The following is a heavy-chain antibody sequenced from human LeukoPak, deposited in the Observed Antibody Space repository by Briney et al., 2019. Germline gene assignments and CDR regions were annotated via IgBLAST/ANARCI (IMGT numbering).Heavy chain of an antibody. D-gene: IGHD3-22*01. CDR3: VRGPNRITMMIGDAFDI. CDR2: IYTSGST. CDR1: GGSISSYY. V-gene: IGHV4-4*07. Sequence: SETLSLTCTVSGGSISSYYWSWIRQPAGKGLEWIGRIYTSGSTSYNPSLKSRVTMSVDTSKNQFSLKLSSVTAADTAVYYCVRGPNRITMMIGDAFDIWGQGTMVTISS. J-gene: IGHJ3*02.